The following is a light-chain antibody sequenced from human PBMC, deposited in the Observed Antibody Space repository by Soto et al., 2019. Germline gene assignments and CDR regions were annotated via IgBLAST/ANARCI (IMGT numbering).Light chain of an antibody. CDR2: AAS. CDR3: QQRYSPPLT. CDR1: QRISSY. J-gene: IGKJ3*01. Sequence: DIQMTQSPSSLSASVGDRVTIPCRASQRISSYLNWYQQKPGKAPKLLIYAASSLHSGGSSRFSGSGSGTDFTLTNSRLQPEDVATYYCQQRYSPPLTFGPGKKVDI. V-gene: IGKV1-39*01.